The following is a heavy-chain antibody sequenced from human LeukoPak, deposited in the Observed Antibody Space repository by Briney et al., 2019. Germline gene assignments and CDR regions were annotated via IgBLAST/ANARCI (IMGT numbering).Heavy chain of an antibody. Sequence: PSETLSLTCTVSGGSINNGGYYWSWIRQHPGKGLEWIGYIYYSGSSYYNPSLRSRVTISVDTSKNHFSLKLSSVTAADTAVYYCARHWGRDTFDIWGQGTMVTVSS. J-gene: IGHJ3*02. CDR2: IYYSGSS. D-gene: IGHD3-16*01. CDR3: ARHWGRDTFDI. CDR1: GGSINNGGYY. V-gene: IGHV4-31*03.